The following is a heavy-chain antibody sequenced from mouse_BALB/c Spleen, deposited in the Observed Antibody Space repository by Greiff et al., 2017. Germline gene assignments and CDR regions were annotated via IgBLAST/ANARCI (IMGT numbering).Heavy chain of an antibody. CDR2: ISSGSSTI. CDR3: AREAAFAY. V-gene: IGHV5-17*02. Sequence: EVKLEESGGGLVQPGGSRKLSCAASGFTFSSFGMHWVRQAPEKGLEWVAYISSGSSTIYYADTVKGRFTISRDNPKNTLFLQMTSLRSEDTAMYCCAREAAFAYWGQGTLVTVSA. D-gene: IGHD3-2*02. CDR1: GFTFSSFG. J-gene: IGHJ3*01.